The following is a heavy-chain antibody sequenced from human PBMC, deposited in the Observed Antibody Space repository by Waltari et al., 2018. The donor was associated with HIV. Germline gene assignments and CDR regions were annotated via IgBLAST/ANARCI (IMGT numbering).Heavy chain of an antibody. J-gene: IGHJ6*02. CDR3: AKGLPITF. CDR2: ISWDGRNI. CDR1: GFRFDDYT. D-gene: IGHD5-18*01. Sequence: EVQLEESGGALLQPGGSLSLSCAASGFRFDDYTMHWVRQAPGKGLEWVSLISWDGRNIQYADSVKGRFTVSRDNSKNSLSLQMNSLRTEDTALYYCAKGLPITFWGQGTTVTVSS. V-gene: IGHV3-43*01.